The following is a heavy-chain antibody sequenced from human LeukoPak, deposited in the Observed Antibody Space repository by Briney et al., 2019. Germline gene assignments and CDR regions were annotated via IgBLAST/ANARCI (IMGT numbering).Heavy chain of an antibody. D-gene: IGHD3-9*01. V-gene: IGHV3-23*01. CDR1: GFTPSSYA. CDR3: QKPAYDILTGYYSLDY. Sequence: GGSLRLSCAASGFTPSSYAMSWVRQAPGKRLEWVSALSGSGGSTYYADSVKGRFTISRDNSKNTLYLQMNSLRAEDTALYFRQKPAYDILTGYYSLDYWGQGTLVTVSS. CDR2: LSGSGGST. J-gene: IGHJ4*02.